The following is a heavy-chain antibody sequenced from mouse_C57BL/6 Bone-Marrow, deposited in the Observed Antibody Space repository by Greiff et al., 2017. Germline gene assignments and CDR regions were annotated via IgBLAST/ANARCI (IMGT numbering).Heavy chain of an antibody. D-gene: IGHD1-1*01. CDR1: GYTFTSYW. CDR3: TRGGIYYYGSSPAWFAY. CDR2: IYPGNSDT. J-gene: IGHJ3*01. Sequence: EVQLQQSGTVLARPGASVKMSCKTSGYTFTSYWMHWVKQRPGQGLEWIGAIYPGNSDTSYNQKFKGKAKLTAVTSASTAYMEHSSLTNEDSAVYYCTRGGIYYYGSSPAWFAYWGQGTLVTVSA. V-gene: IGHV1-5*01.